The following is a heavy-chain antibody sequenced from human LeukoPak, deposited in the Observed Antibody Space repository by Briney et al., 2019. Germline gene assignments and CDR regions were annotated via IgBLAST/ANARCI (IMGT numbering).Heavy chain of an antibody. CDR3: AKSKRVVPAAIHDARYFDY. CDR1: GFTVSSNY. D-gene: IGHD2-2*02. V-gene: IGHV3-53*01. Sequence: PGGSLRLSCAASGFTVSSNYMSWVRQAPGKGLEWVSVIYSGGSTYYADSVKGRFTISRDNSKNTLYLQMNSLRAEDTAVYYCAKSKRVVPAAIHDARYFDYWGQGTLVTVSS. J-gene: IGHJ4*02. CDR2: IYSGGST.